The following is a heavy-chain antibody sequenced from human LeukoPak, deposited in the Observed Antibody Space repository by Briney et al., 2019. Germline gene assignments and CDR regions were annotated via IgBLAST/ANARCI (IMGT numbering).Heavy chain of an antibody. J-gene: IGHJ2*01. Sequence: VASVKVSCKASGYTFTGHYMHWVRQAPGQGPEWMAWIDPNSGDTNYAQKFQGRVTLTRDASIGTAYMEMNRLTYDDTAIYYCARDVYTSGWRYFDLWGHGTLVTVSS. CDR3: ARDVYTSGWRYFDL. CDR2: IDPNSGDT. CDR1: GYTFTGHY. V-gene: IGHV1-2*02. D-gene: IGHD6-19*01.